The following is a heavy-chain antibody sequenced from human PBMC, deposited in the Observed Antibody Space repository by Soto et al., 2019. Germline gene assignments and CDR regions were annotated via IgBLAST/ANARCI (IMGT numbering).Heavy chain of an antibody. CDR3: ASVNTAMGRFDP. V-gene: IGHV4-34*01. Sequence: QVQLQQWGAGLLKPSETLSLTCAVYGGSFSGYYWSWIRQPPGKGLEWIGEINHSGSTNYNPSLKSRVTITVDPSKNQFSLKLSFVTAADTAVYCCASVNTAMGRFDPWGQGTPFTFAA. D-gene: IGHD5-18*01. J-gene: IGHJ5*02. CDR1: GGSFSGYY. CDR2: INHSGST.